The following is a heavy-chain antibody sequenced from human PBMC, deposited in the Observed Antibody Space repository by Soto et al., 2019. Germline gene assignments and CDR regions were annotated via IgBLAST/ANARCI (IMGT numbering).Heavy chain of an antibody. V-gene: IGHV3-11*06. Sequence: PGGSLRLSCAASGFTFSDYYMSWIRQAPGKGLEWVSYISSSTSYTNYADSVKGRFTISRDNAKSSLYLQMNSLRAEDTAVYYCARAYSSSIPYGMDVWGQGTTVTVSS. CDR1: GFTFSDYY. CDR2: ISSSTSYT. CDR3: ARAYSSSIPYGMDV. J-gene: IGHJ6*02. D-gene: IGHD6-6*01.